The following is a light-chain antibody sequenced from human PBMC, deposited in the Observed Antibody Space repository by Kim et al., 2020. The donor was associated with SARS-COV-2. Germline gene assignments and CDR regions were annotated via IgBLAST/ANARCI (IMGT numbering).Light chain of an antibody. CDR2: KAS. CDR1: QNINIW. CDR3: QQYKSYPYT. J-gene: IGKJ2*01. Sequence: DIQMTQSPSTVSASVGDRVTITCRATQNINIWLAWYQQRPGTAPKLLIYKASTLESGVPSRFRGSASGTEFTLTISSLQPDDFATYYCQQYKSYPYTFGQGTKLEI. V-gene: IGKV1-5*03.